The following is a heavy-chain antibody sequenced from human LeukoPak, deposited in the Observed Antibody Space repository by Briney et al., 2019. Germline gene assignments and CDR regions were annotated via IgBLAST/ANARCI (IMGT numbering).Heavy chain of an antibody. Sequence: ASETLSLTCAVYGGSFSNYYWSWIRQPPGKGLEWIGEINHSGSTNYNPSLKSRVTISLDTSKNQFSLKLSSVTAADTAVYYCARLPMAVTPHVDYWGQGTLVTVSS. CDR3: ARLPMAVTPHVDY. D-gene: IGHD2-21*02. V-gene: IGHV4-34*01. CDR1: GGSFSNYY. J-gene: IGHJ4*02. CDR2: INHSGST.